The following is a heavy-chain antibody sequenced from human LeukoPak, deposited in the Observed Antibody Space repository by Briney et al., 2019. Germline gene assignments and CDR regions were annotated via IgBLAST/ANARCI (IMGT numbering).Heavy chain of an antibody. CDR3: SRARAPVVIDVGY. J-gene: IGHJ4*02. Sequence: SETLSLTCTVSGASISGTTYYWGWIRQPPGKGLEWIGTVYSNGRPYYNPSLKSRVAIYVDTSKNQFFLNVTSVTAADTAVYYCSRARAPVVIDVGYWGQGDLVTVAS. CDR1: GASISGTTYY. V-gene: IGHV4-39*01. D-gene: IGHD3-22*01. CDR2: VYSNGRP.